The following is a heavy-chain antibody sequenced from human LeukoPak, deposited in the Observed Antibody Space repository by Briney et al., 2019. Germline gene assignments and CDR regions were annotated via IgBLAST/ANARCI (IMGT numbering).Heavy chain of an antibody. Sequence: GASVKVSCKSSGYTFTSYGISWVRRAPGQGLEWMGWISAYNGNTNYAQKFQGRVTMTTDTSTSTAYMELRSLRSDDTAVYYCARGYCSSTSCHLLYYYYMDVWGKGTTVTVSS. CDR3: ARGYCSSTSCHLLYYYYMDV. D-gene: IGHD2-2*01. CDR1: GYTFTSYG. CDR2: ISAYNGNT. J-gene: IGHJ6*03. V-gene: IGHV1-18*01.